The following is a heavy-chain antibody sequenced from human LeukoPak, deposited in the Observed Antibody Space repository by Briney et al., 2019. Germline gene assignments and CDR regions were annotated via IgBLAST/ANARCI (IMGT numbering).Heavy chain of an antibody. CDR2: INPDGSTT. J-gene: IGHJ4*02. CDR3: ARVLENTHGYRY. Sequence: RSLTRDSAASGFTLSDYWMHWVRQAPGKGLVWVSRINPDGSTTIYADSVKGRFTISRDNAKNTLYLQMNSLRAEDTAVYYCARVLENTHGYRYWAKGNLVTVSS. CDR1: GFTLSDYW. V-gene: IGHV3-74*01. D-gene: IGHD3-22*01.